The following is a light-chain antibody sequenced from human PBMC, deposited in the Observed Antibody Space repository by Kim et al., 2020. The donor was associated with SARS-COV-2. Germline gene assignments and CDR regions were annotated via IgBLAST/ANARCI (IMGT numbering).Light chain of an antibody. CDR3: QQYDAYPRT. Sequence: ASVGDRVTITCRASQSVTTWLAWYQQKPGQAPKLLIYEASSLQNGVPARFSGSGSGTEFALIISSLQPEDFATYYCQQYDAYPRTFGQGTKVDLK. J-gene: IGKJ1*01. CDR1: QSVTTW. CDR2: EAS. V-gene: IGKV1-5*03.